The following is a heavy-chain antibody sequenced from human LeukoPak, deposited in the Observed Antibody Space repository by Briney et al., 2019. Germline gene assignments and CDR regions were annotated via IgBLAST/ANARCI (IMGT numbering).Heavy chain of an antibody. CDR2: IYTGGNT. Sequence: PGGSPRLSCAASGFTVSSTYMSWVRQSPGKGLEWVSLIYTGGNTYYPDSVKGRFTLSRDNSKNTIYLQLNTLRVEDTAMYYCASISDLLYYFHSWGQGTLVTVSS. CDR1: GFTVSSTY. V-gene: IGHV3-66*01. CDR3: ASISDLLYYFHS. J-gene: IGHJ4*02.